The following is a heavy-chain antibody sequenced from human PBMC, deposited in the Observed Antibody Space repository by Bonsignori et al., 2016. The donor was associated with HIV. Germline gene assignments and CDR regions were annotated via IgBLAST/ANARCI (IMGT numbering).Heavy chain of an antibody. Sequence: WVRQAPGQGLEWMGWINPNSGGTNYAQKFQGRVTMTRDTSISTAYMELSRLRSDDTAVYYCARGPYGSGSFLFDYWGQGTLVTVSS. D-gene: IGHD3-10*01. CDR2: INPNSGGT. V-gene: IGHV1-2*02. CDR3: ARGPYGSGSFLFDY. J-gene: IGHJ4*02.